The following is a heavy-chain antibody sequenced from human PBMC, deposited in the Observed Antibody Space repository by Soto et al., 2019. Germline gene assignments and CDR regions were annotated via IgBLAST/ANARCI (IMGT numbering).Heavy chain of an antibody. V-gene: IGHV1-2*04. CDR1: GYTITGNY. J-gene: IGHJ6*02. D-gene: IGHD3-10*01. CDR2: INPNSGGT. CDR3: AVRGPNYYYYGMDV. Sequence: GASVKVSCKASGYTITGNYMHWVRQAPGQGLEWMGWINPNSGGTNYAQKFQGWVTMTRDTSISTAYMELSRLRSDDTAVYYCAVRGPNYYYYGMDVWGQGTTVTVSS.